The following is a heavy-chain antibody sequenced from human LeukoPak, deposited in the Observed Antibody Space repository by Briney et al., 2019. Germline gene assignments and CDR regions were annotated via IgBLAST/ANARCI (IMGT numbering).Heavy chain of an antibody. Sequence: GRSLRLSCAASGFTFDDYAMHWVRQAPGKGLEWVSGISWNSGSIGYADSVKGRFTISRDNAKNSLYLQMNSLRAEDMALYYCAKDISAMVGDAFDIWGQGTMVTVSS. CDR1: GFTFDDYA. J-gene: IGHJ3*02. V-gene: IGHV3-9*03. D-gene: IGHD5-18*01. CDR2: ISWNSGSI. CDR3: AKDISAMVGDAFDI.